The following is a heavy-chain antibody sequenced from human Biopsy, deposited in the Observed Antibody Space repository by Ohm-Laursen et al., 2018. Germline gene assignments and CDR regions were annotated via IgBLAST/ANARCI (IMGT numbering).Heavy chain of an antibody. V-gene: IGHV4-34*01. D-gene: IGHD6-13*01. Sequence: SETLSLTWAVSGGSFNGYFWSWIRQPPGKGLEWIGDITQSGSTNYSPSLKSRVTISVDTAKKQFSLSLRSATAADTAVYYCARVPLPGIGAAYQGRFLYGMDVWGQGTTVSVSS. CDR3: ARVPLPGIGAAYQGRFLYGMDV. J-gene: IGHJ6*02. CDR2: ITQSGST. CDR1: GGSFNGYF.